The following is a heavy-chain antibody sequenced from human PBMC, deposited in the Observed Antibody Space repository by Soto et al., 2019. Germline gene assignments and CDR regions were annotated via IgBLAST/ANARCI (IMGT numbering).Heavy chain of an antibody. CDR2: ISAYNGNT. V-gene: IGHV1-18*01. CDR3: ARDPKKYSSSLAFDWFDP. D-gene: IGHD6-6*01. Sequence: ASVKVSCKASGYTFTSYGISWVRQAPGQGLEWMGWISAYNGNTNYAQKLQGRVTMTTDTSTSTAYMELRSLRSDDTAVYYCARDPKKYSSSLAFDWFDPWGQGTLVTVSS. CDR1: GYTFTSYG. J-gene: IGHJ5*02.